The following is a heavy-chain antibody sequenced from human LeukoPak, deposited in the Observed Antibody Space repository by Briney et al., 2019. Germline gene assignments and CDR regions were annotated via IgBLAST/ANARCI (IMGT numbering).Heavy chain of an antibody. Sequence: PGGSLRLSCAASGFSVSSSFMSWVRQAPGKGLEWVSVIYNDGSTYYADSVKGRFIISRDNSKNSLYLQMNSLRAEDTAVYYCAKESSGGWYFDYWGQGTLVTVSS. CDR1: GFSVSSSF. D-gene: IGHD6-19*01. V-gene: IGHV3-53*01. CDR2: IYNDGST. J-gene: IGHJ4*02. CDR3: AKESSGGWYFDY.